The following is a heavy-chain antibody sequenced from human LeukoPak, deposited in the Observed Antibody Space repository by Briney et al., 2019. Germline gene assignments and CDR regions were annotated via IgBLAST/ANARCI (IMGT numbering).Heavy chain of an antibody. J-gene: IGHJ4*02. D-gene: IGHD4-17*01. CDR2: IYYSGST. CDR1: CGSISSGGYY. CDR3: ARVTTVTTGLADY. Sequence: SETLSLTCTVSCGSISSGGYYWNWIRQHPGKGLEWIGNIYYSGSTYYNPSLKSRVTISADTSKNQFSLKLSSVTAADTAVYYCARVTTVTTGLADYWGQGTLVTVSS. V-gene: IGHV4-31*03.